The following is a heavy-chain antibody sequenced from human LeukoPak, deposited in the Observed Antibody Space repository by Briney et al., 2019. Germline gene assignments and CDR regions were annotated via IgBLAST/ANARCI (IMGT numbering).Heavy chain of an antibody. V-gene: IGHV3-30*02. CDR3: AKEFGGVVVVPAAPPDFDY. J-gene: IGHJ4*02. CDR1: GFTFSSYG. Sequence: GGSLRLSCAASGFTFSSYGMHWVRQAPGKGLEWVAFIRYDGSNKYYADSVKGRFTISRDNSKNTLYLQMNSLRAEDTAVYYCAKEFGGVVVVPAAPPDFDYWGQGTLVTVSS. CDR2: IRYDGSNK. D-gene: IGHD2-2*01.